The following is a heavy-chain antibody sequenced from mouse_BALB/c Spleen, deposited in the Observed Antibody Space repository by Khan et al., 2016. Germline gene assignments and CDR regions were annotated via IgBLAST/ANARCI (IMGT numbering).Heavy chain of an antibody. CDR2: INSRTDYT. V-gene: IGHV1-7*01. CDR1: GYTFTSYW. CDR3: AKSLRLALDI. J-gene: IGHJ4*01. Sequence: QVQLQQSGAELAKPGASVKMSCQASGYTFTSYWMHWLKQRPGQGLEWIGYINSRTDYTGYNQKFRDKATLTADRSSSPAYMQLRRRTSEDSAVYYCAKSLRLALDIWGQGTSVTVSS. D-gene: IGHD1-1*01.